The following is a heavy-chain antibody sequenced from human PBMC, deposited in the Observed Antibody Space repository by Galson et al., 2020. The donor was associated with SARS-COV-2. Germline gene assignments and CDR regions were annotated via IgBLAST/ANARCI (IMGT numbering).Heavy chain of an antibody. CDR1: GGSISSGGYS. CDR3: VRRYTYGLSPYWYFDR. CDR2: IYHSGAT. V-gene: IGHV4-30-2*01. J-gene: IGHJ2*01. Sequence: SETLSLTCAVSGGSISSGGYSWTWIRQPPGKGLEWIGYIYHSGATYYNPSLKSRLTISVDRSKNQLSLELSSVTAADTAGYYCVRRYTYGLSPYWYFDRWGRGTLVAVAS. D-gene: IGHD5-18*01.